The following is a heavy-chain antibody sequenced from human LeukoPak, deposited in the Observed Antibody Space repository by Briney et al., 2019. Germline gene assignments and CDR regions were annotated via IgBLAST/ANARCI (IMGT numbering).Heavy chain of an antibody. J-gene: IGHJ5*02. CDR3: ARTGGYYYDSSGQNWFDP. CDR2: IIPILGIA. D-gene: IGHD3-22*01. V-gene: IGHV1-69*04. Sequence: VASVKVSCKASGGTFSSYAISWVRQAPGQGLEWMGRIIPILGIANYAQKFQGRVTITADKSTSTAYMELSSLRSEDTAVYYCARTGGYYYDSSGQNWFDPWGQGTLVTVSS. CDR1: GGTFSSYA.